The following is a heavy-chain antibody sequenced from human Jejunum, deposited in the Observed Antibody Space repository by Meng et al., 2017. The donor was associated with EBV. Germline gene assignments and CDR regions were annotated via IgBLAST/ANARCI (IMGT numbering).Heavy chain of an antibody. CDR2: ISYDGINT. CDR3: ARGNHGPDY. Sequence: QVQLVESGGGVIQPGRSLRLSCTAPGFTISDFAMHWVRQAPGKGLEWVAIISYDGINTHSADSVKGRFTISRDNAKNTLYLQMNSLRPEDTAVYYCARGNHGPDYWGQGTLVTVSS. V-gene: IGHV3-30-3*01. CDR1: GFTISDFA. D-gene: IGHD1-14*01. J-gene: IGHJ4*02.